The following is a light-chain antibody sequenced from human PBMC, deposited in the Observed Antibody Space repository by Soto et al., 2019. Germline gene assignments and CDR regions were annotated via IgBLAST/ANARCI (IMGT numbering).Light chain of an antibody. J-gene: IGKJ1*01. V-gene: IGKV1D-8*01. CDR2: AAS. CDR1: QGISSY. Sequence: VIWMTKSPSLLSASTGDRVTISCLMSQGISSYLARYQQKPGKAPELLIYAASTLQSGVPSRFSGSGSGTDFTLTISCLQSEDFATYYCQQYYSFPRTFGQGTKVDIK. CDR3: QQYYSFPRT.